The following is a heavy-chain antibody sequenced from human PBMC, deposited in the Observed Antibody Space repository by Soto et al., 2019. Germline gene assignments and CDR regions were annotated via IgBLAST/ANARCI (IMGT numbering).Heavy chain of an antibody. D-gene: IGHD3-9*01. J-gene: IGHJ5*02. CDR1: GYTFTGYY. CDR3: ARGSDILTGPNPNWFDP. Sequence: ASVKVSCKASGYTFTGYYMHWVRQAPGQGLEWMGWINPNSGGTNYAQKFQGWVTMTRDTSISTAYMELSRLRSDDTAVYYCARGSDILTGPNPNWFDPWGQGTLVTVSS. V-gene: IGHV1-2*04. CDR2: INPNSGGT.